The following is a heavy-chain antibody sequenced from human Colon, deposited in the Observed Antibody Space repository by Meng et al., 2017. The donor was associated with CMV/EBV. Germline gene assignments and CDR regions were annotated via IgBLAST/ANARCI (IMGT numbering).Heavy chain of an antibody. V-gene: IGHV1-18*01. Sequence: ASVKVSCKASGYTITSYGLSWVRQAPGQGLEWMGWISVYNGITSYAQKFQDRVTMTADTSTSTAYMELRSLRSDDTAVYYCARVVVVPADYYTMDVWGQGTTVTVLL. CDR2: ISVYNGIT. D-gene: IGHD2-2*01. CDR1: GYTITSYG. J-gene: IGHJ6*02. CDR3: ARVVVVPADYYTMDV.